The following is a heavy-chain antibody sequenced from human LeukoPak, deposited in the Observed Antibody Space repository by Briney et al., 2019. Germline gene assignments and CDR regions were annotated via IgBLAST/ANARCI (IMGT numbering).Heavy chain of an antibody. V-gene: IGHV4-4*07. CDR2: IYTSGST. CDR1: GGSISSYY. D-gene: IGHD3-16*02. J-gene: IGHJ5*02. CDR3: ARLYDYVWGSYRHNWFDP. Sequence: SETLSLTCTVSGGSISSYYWSWIRQPAGKGPEWIGRIYTSGSTNYNPSLKSRVTMSVDTSKNQFSLKLSSVTAADTAVYYYARLYDYVWGSYRHNWFDPWGQGTLVTVSS.